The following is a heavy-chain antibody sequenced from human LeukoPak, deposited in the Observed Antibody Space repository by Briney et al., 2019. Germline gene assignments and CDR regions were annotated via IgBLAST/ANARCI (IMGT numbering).Heavy chain of an antibody. D-gene: IGHD3-16*02. J-gene: IGHJ4*02. CDR3: ARDPYDYVWGSYRYPYYFDY. CDR1: GFTFSSYG. V-gene: IGHV3-23*01. Sequence: PGGSLRLSCAASGFTFSSYGMSWVRQAPGKGLEWVSAISGSGGSTYYADSVKGRFTISRDNSKNTLYLQMNSLRAEDTAVYYCARDPYDYVWGSYRYPYYFDYWGQGTLVTVSS. CDR2: ISGSGGST.